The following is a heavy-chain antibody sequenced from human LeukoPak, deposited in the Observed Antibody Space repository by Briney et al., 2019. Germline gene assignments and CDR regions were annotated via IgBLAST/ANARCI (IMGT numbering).Heavy chain of an antibody. Sequence: GGSLKLSCAASGFTFDDYGMSWVRQAPGKGLEWVSGINWNGGSTGYADSVKGRFTISRDNAKNSLYLQMNSLRAEDTALYYCARGLYYYDSSGYYYLGYWGQGTLVTVSS. V-gene: IGHV3-20*04. CDR3: ARGLYYYDSSGYYYLGY. J-gene: IGHJ4*02. CDR1: GFTFDDYG. D-gene: IGHD3-22*01. CDR2: INWNGGST.